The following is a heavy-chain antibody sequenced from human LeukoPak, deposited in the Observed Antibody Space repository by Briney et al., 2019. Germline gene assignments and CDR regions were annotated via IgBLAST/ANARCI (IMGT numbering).Heavy chain of an antibody. CDR2: ISGSGGST. J-gene: IGHJ6*02. CDR1: GFTFSSYA. D-gene: IGHD6-19*01. CDR3: AKLGSSGRGYYGMDV. V-gene: IGHV3-23*01. Sequence: PGESLRLSCAASGFTFSSYAMSWFGQLPGRGLSGFSAISGSGGSTYYADSVKGRFTISRDNSKNTLYLQMNSLRAEDTAVYYCAKLGSSGRGYYGMDVWGQGTTVTVSS.